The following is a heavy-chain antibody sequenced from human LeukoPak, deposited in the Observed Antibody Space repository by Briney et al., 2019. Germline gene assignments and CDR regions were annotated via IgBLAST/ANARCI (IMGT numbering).Heavy chain of an antibody. V-gene: IGHV3-11*01. J-gene: IGHJ3*02. D-gene: IGHD2-2*02. CDR1: GFTFSDYY. Sequence: GGSLRLSCAASGFTFSDYYMSWIRQAPGKGLEWVSYISSGGGNIYYADSVKGRFTISKDNARNSLYLQMNSLRADDTAVYYCAGEARGYMAFQIWGQGTMVTVSS. CDR3: AGEARGYMAFQI. CDR2: ISSGGGNI.